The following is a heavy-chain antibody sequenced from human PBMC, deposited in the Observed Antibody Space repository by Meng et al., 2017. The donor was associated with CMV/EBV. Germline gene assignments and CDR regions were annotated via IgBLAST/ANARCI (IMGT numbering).Heavy chain of an antibody. V-gene: IGHV1-69*12. CDR1: GGTFSTFA. J-gene: IGHJ4*02. Sequence: QVQLVQSAAEVKKPGSSVKVSCKTSGGTFSTFAISWGRQAPGEGLEWMGGIIPVFETANYAERFPDRVTITADDSTTTAYMELSSLRADDTALYFCARGGDSWYSDYWGQGTLVTVSS. CDR2: IIPVFETA. D-gene: IGHD1-26*01. CDR3: ARGGDSWYSDY.